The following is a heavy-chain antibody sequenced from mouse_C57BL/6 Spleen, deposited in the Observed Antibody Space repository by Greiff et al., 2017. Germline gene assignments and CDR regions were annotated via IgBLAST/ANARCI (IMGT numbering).Heavy chain of an antibody. V-gene: IGHV1-7*01. CDR2: INPSSGYT. CDR1: GYTFTSYW. D-gene: IGHD2-4*01. CDR3: ARCYYDDGAWFAY. Sequence: VQLVESGAELAKPGASVKLSCKASGYTFTSYWMHWVKQRPGQGLEWIGYINPSSGYTKYNQKFKGKATLTADKSSSTAYMQLSSRTYEDPAVYYCARCYYDDGAWFAYWGQGTLVTVSA. J-gene: IGHJ3*01.